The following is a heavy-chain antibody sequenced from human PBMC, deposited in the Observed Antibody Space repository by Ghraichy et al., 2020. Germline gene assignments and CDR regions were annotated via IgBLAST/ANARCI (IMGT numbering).Heavy chain of an antibody. CDR2: ISGSGGST. CDR1: GFTFSSYA. D-gene: IGHD1-26*01. J-gene: IGHJ4*02. Sequence: GGSLRLSCAASGFTFSSYAMSWVRQAPGKGLEWVSAISGSGGSTYYADSVKGRFTISRDNSKNTLYLQMNSLRAEDTAVYYCGRAPPRGWEPQAYYFDYWGQGTLVTVSS. CDR3: GRAPPRGWEPQAYYFDY. V-gene: IGHV3-23*01.